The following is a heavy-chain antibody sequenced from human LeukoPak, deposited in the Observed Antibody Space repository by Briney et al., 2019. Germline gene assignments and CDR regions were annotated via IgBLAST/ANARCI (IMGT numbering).Heavy chain of an antibody. CDR3: ARGATTWIQKAYYMDV. Sequence: SETLSLTCADYGGSFSGYYLSWIRQPPGKGLEWIGEINHSGSTNYNPSLKSRVTILVDTSKSQFSLKLSSVTAADTAVYYCARGATTWIQKAYYMDVCGKGTTVTVSS. CDR1: GGSFSGYY. D-gene: IGHD5-18*01. V-gene: IGHV4-34*01. J-gene: IGHJ6*03. CDR2: INHSGST.